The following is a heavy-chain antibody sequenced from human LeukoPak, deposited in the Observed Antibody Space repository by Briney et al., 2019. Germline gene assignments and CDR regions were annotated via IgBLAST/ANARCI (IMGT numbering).Heavy chain of an antibody. CDR1: GFTFSNYW. J-gene: IGHJ5*02. Sequence: TGGSLRLSCAGSGFTFSNYWMSWVRQAPGKGLEWVANIKTDGSEKYYVDSVKGRFTISRDNAKNSLYLQMNTLRAEDTAFYYCAKGQNSASGSYQYNWFDPWGQGTLVTVSS. V-gene: IGHV3-7*03. CDR3: AKGQNSASGSYQYNWFDP. CDR2: IKTDGSEK. D-gene: IGHD3-10*01.